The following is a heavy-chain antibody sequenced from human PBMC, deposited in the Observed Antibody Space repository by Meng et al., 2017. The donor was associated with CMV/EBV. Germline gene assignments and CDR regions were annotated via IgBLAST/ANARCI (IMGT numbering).Heavy chain of an antibody. CDR1: GGTFSSYA. J-gene: IGHJ4*02. CDR2: IIPILGIA. CDR3: AREGGYDSSGGYFDY. V-gene: IGHV1-69*10. D-gene: IGHD3-22*01. Sequence: SGGTFSSYAISWVRQAPGQGLEWMGGIIPILGIANYAQKFQGRVTITADKSTSTAYMELSSLRSEDTAVYYCAREGGYDSSGGYFDYWGQGTLVTVSS.